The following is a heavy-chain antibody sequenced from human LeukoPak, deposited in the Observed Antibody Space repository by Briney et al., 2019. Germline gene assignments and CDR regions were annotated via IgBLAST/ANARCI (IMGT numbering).Heavy chain of an antibody. J-gene: IGHJ4*02. D-gene: IGHD3/OR15-3a*01. CDR1: GFTFSSYS. V-gene: IGHV3-48*04. CDR3: ARLVWLPDS. Sequence: GGSLRLSCAASGFTFSSYSMNWVRQAPGKGLEWVSYISSSSSTIYYADSVKGRFTISRDNAKKSLYLQMDSLRAEDTAVYYCARLVWLPDSWGQGTLVTVSS. CDR2: ISSSSSTI.